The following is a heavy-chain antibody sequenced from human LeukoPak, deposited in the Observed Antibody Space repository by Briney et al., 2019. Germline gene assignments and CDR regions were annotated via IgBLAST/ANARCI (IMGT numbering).Heavy chain of an antibody. Sequence: AGGSLRLSCAASGFTFSSYATHWVRQAPGKGLEWVAVISYDGSNKYYADSVKGRFTISRDNSKNTLYLQMNSLRAEDTAVYYCARDLTMIVVVPEYFQHWGQGTLVTVSS. V-gene: IGHV3-30-3*01. CDR1: GFTFSSYA. CDR2: ISYDGSNK. D-gene: IGHD3-22*01. CDR3: ARDLTMIVVVPEYFQH. J-gene: IGHJ1*01.